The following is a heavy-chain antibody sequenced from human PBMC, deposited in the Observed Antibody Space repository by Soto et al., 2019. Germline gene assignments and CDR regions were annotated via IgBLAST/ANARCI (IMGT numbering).Heavy chain of an antibody. V-gene: IGHV1-69*01. Sequence: QVQLVQSGAEVKKPGSSVKVSCKAPGGTFSSYAISWVRQAPGQGLEWMGGVIPIFGTAKYAQKFQGRVTITADESTSTGYMELRSLRSEVTAVYYCARSQGGSSSLDIYYYVYYGVDVWGQGTTVTVSS. J-gene: IGHJ6*02. D-gene: IGHD2-15*01. CDR1: GGTFSSYA. CDR3: ARSQGGSSSLDIYYYVYYGVDV. CDR2: VIPIFGTA.